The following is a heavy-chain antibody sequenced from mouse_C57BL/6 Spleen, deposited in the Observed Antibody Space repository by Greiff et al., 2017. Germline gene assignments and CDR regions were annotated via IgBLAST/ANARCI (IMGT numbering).Heavy chain of an antibody. CDR1: GYTFTSYW. D-gene: IGHD1-1*02. CDR2: IDPSDSET. J-gene: IGHJ4*01. Sequence: QVQLQQPGAELVRPGSSVKLSCKASGYTFTSYWMHWVKQRPIQGLEWIGNIDPSDSETHYNQKFKDKATLTVDKSSSTAYMQLGSLTSEDSAVYYCAWYDYGAMDYWGQGTSVTVSS. V-gene: IGHV1-52*01. CDR3: AWYDYGAMDY.